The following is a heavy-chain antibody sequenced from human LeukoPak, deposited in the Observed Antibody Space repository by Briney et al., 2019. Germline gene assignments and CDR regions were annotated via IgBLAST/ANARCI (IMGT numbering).Heavy chain of an antibody. CDR3: ARESGYDISGAFDI. Sequence: GGSLRLSCAASGFTFSSYSMNWVRQAPGKGLEWVSSISSTSSFIYYADSLKGRFTISRDNAKNSLYLQMNSLRAEDTAVYYCARESGYDISGAFDIWGQGTMVTVSS. CDR2: ISSTSSFI. D-gene: IGHD3-9*01. V-gene: IGHV3-21*01. CDR1: GFTFSSYS. J-gene: IGHJ3*02.